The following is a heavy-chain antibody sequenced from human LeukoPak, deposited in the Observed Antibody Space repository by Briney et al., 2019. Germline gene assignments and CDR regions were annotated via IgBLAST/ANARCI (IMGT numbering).Heavy chain of an antibody. Sequence: PSETLSLTCTVSGGSISSSSYYWGWIRQPPGKGLEWIGSIYYSGSTYYNPSLKSRVTIAVDTSKNQFSLKLSSVTAADTAVYYCARDGSGYYGMDVWGQGTTVTVSS. CDR1: GGSISSSSYY. J-gene: IGHJ6*02. CDR3: ARDGSGYYGMDV. V-gene: IGHV4-39*02. CDR2: IYYSGST.